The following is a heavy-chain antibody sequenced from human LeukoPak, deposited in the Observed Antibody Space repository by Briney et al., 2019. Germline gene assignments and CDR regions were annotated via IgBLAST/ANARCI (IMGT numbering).Heavy chain of an antibody. Sequence: PGGSLRLSCAASGFTFSGYAMSWVRQVPEKGLEWISYIGIDSGNTKYADSVRGRFTISADKAKNSLYLQMNSLRVEDTAVYYCARDHNYAFDNWGQGTLVSVAS. CDR3: ARDHNYAFDN. V-gene: IGHV3-11*06. CDR2: IGIDSGNT. CDR1: GFTFSGYA. D-gene: IGHD1-1*01. J-gene: IGHJ4*02.